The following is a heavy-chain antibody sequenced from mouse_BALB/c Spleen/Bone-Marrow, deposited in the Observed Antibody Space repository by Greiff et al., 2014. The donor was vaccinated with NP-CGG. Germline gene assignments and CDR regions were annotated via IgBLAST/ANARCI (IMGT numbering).Heavy chain of an antibody. CDR3: ARYYGSNCYAMDY. CDR2: IWAGGST. J-gene: IGHJ4*01. V-gene: IGHV2-9*02. CDR1: GFSLTSYG. D-gene: IGHD1-1*01. Sequence: QVQLKQSGPGLVAPSQSLSITCTVSGFSLTSYGVHWVRQPPGKGLEWLGVIWAGGSTNYNSALMSILSISKDNSKSQVFLKMNSLQTDDTAMYYCARYYGSNCYAMDYWGQGTSVTVSS.